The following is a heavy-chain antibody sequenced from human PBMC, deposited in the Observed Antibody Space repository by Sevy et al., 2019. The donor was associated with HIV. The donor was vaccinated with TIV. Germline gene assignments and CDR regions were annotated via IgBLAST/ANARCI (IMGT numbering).Heavy chain of an antibody. CDR1: GGSISSSSYY. CDR3: ARETTAGAVDS. V-gene: IGHV4-61*02. J-gene: IGHJ5*01. D-gene: IGHD6-19*01. Sequence: SENLSLTCTVSGGSISSSSYYWSWIRQSAGKGLEWIGRMYISGSTNYNPSLTSRVTMSIDTSKNHFSLKLTSVTAADTAVYFCARETTAGAVDSWGQGTLVTVSS. CDR2: MYISGST.